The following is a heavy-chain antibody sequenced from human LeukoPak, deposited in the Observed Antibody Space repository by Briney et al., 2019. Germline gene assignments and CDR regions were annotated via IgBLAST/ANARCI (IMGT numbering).Heavy chain of an antibody. CDR3: ARDGSYSSSWTDNWFDP. Sequence: GGSLRLSCAASGFTFNSYWMSWVRQAPGKGLEWVAVISYDGSNKYYADSVKGRFTISRDNSKNTLYLQMNSLRAEDTAVYYCARDGSYSSSWTDNWFDPWGQGTLVTVSS. CDR1: GFTFNSYW. CDR2: ISYDGSNK. D-gene: IGHD6-13*01. J-gene: IGHJ5*02. V-gene: IGHV3-30-3*01.